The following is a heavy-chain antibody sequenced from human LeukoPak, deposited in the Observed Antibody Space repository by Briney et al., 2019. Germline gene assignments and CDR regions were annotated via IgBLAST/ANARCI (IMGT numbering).Heavy chain of an antibody. CDR3: ARSGTKQLWLHYYYYYMDV. Sequence: ASVKVSCKASGYTFTSYGISWVRQAPGQGLEWMGWISAYNGNTNYAQKLQGRVTMTTDTSTSTAYMELRSLRSDDTAVYYCARSGTKQLWLHYYYYYMDVWGKGTTVTVSS. CDR2: ISAYNGNT. V-gene: IGHV1-18*01. J-gene: IGHJ6*03. D-gene: IGHD5-18*01. CDR1: GYTFTSYG.